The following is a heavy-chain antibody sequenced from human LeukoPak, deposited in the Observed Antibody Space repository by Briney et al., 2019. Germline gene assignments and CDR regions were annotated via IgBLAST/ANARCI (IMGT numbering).Heavy chain of an antibody. CDR1: GGSISGHY. V-gene: IGHV4-59*08. J-gene: IGHJ4*02. CDR3: ARHYDPPSYYSNYFDY. Sequence: SETLSLTCTVSGGSISGHYWSWLRQPPGKGLEWIGYVYSTGSTHYNPSLKSRVTMSLDTSKNQFSLQLLSVTAADTAMYYCARHYDPPSYYSNYFDYWGKGTLITVSS. CDR2: VYSTGST. D-gene: IGHD3-22*01.